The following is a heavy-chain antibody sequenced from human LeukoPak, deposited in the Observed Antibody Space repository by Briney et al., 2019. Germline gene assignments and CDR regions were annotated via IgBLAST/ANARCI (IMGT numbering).Heavy chain of an antibody. V-gene: IGHV4-4*07. CDR1: GGSTSNYY. CDR2: IYASGST. Sequence: SETLSLTCTVSGGSTSNYYWSWIRQPAGMGLEWIGRIYASGSTTYNPSLKSRVTMSVDTSNNQFSLNLSSVTAADTAVYYCARTSARGAQFDYWGQGTLVTVSS. J-gene: IGHJ4*02. CDR3: ARTSARGAQFDY. D-gene: IGHD3-10*01.